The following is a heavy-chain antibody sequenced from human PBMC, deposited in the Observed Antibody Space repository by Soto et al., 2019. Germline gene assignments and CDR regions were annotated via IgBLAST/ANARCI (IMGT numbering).Heavy chain of an antibody. V-gene: IGHV4-61*01. J-gene: IGHJ5*02. CDR2: IYYSGST. Sequence: QVQLQEPGPGLVKPSETLSLTCTVSGGSVSSGSYYWSWIRQPPGKGLEWIGYIYYSGSTNYNPSLKSRVTISVDTSKNQFSLKLSSVTAADTAVYYCARSPSYIRGRRLGSVYNWFDPWGQGTLVTVSS. CDR3: ARSPSYIRGRRLGSVYNWFDP. CDR1: GGSVSSGSYY. D-gene: IGHD3-10*02.